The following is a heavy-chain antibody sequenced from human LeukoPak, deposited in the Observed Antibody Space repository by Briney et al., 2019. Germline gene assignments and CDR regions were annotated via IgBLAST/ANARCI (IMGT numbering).Heavy chain of an antibody. J-gene: IGHJ3*02. D-gene: IGHD3-10*01. V-gene: IGHV1-69*05. CDR2: IIPIFGTV. CDR3: ARDLGSEQSPYDAFDI. CDR1: GGTFSSYA. Sequence: GASVKVSCKASGGTFSSYAISWVRQAPGQGLEWMGGIIPIFGTVNYAQKFQGRVTITTDESTSTAYMELSSLRSEDTAVYYCARDLGSEQSPYDAFDIWGQGTMVTVSS.